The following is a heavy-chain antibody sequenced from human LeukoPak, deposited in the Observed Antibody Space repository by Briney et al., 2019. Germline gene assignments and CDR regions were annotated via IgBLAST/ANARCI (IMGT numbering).Heavy chain of an antibody. D-gene: IGHD2-21*01. CDR2: ISGSGGST. CDR3: ASEHRFSVDY. CDR1: GFTFSSYS. Sequence: PGGSLRLSCAASGFTFSSYSMSWVRQAPGKGLEWVSSISGSGGSTYYADSVKGRFTISRDNSKNTLYLQMNSLRAEDTAVYYCASEHRFSVDYWGQGTLVTVSS. V-gene: IGHV3-23*01. J-gene: IGHJ4*02.